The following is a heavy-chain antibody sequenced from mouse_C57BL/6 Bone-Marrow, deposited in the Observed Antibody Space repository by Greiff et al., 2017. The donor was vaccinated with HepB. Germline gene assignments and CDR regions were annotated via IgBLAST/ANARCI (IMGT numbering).Heavy chain of an antibody. CDR1: GYTFTSYW. CDR3: ARCTTVVAHYYAMDY. D-gene: IGHD1-1*01. J-gene: IGHJ4*01. CDR2: IHPNSGST. V-gene: IGHV1-64*01. Sequence: VQLQQPGAELVKPGASVKLSCKASGYTFTSYWMHWVKQRPGQGLEWIGMIHPNSGSTNYNEKFKSKATLTVDKSSSTAYMQLSSLTSEDSAVYYWARCTTVVAHYYAMDYWGQGTSVTVSS.